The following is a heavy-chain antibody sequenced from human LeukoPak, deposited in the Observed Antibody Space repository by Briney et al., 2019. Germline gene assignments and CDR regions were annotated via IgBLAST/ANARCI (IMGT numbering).Heavy chain of an antibody. D-gene: IGHD6-13*01. CDR2: ITNSGSDI. Sequence: GGSLRLSCVVSGFTFSDFHMNWLRQAPGKGLEWISYITNSGSDIEYADSVKGRFTISWDNAKKSLYLEMNTLRAEDTAIYYCACPYRSRFDYWGQGTLVTVSS. CDR1: GFTFSDFH. CDR3: ACPYRSRFDY. J-gene: IGHJ4*02. V-gene: IGHV3-11*01.